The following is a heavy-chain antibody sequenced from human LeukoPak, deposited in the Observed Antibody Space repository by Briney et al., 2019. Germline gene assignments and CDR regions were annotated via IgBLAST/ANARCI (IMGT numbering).Heavy chain of an antibody. CDR3: ARDVVLDV. D-gene: IGHD3-22*01. V-gene: IGHV3-53*05. CDR1: GFIVSHNY. CDR2: IYIDGTT. Sequence: PGGSLRLSCAASGFIVSHNYMTWVRQAPGKGLEWISVIYIDGTTYYADSVKGRFTISRDNSKNTLYLQMNSLRAEDTAVYYCARDVVLDVWGQGTTVTVSS. J-gene: IGHJ6*02.